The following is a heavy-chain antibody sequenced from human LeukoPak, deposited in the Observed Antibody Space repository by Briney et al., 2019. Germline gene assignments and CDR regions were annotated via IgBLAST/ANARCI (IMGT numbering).Heavy chain of an antibody. D-gene: IGHD6-19*01. CDR2: ISGSGGST. CDR1: GFTFSSCA. Sequence: GGSLRLSCAASGFTFSSCAMSWVRQAPGKGLEWVSVISGSGGSTYYADSVKGRFTISRDNSKNTLYLQMNSLRAEDTAVYYCASQRIAVAGYDAFDIWGQGTMVTVSS. V-gene: IGHV3-23*01. J-gene: IGHJ3*02. CDR3: ASQRIAVAGYDAFDI.